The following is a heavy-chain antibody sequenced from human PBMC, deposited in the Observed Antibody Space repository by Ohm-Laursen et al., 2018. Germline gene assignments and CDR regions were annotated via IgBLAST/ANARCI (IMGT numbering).Heavy chain of an antibody. J-gene: IGHJ6*02. CDR1: GFTFSGYA. Sequence: SLRLSCAASGFTFSGYAMSWVRQGPEKGLEWVSVATGSGRSPYYTDSVKGRFTISRDNSKNTVSLQMNSLRAEDTAVYYCAKVGGSSSSSSWSADYYGMDVCGQGITVTVSS. CDR2: ATGSGRSP. V-gene: IGHV3-23*01. D-gene: IGHD6-13*01. CDR3: AKVGGSSSSSSWSADYYGMDV.